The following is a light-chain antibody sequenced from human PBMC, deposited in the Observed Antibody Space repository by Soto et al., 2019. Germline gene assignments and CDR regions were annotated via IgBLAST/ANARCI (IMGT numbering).Light chain of an antibody. V-gene: IGKV1-39*01. Sequence: DIQMTQSPSSLSASVGDRVTITCRASQRIRTYVNWYQQKPGKTPTLLIYGASSLEGGVPSRFSGSGSGTDFSLTISSLQPEDIATYYCLQSYTTPNVLTFGPGTKVDIK. J-gene: IGKJ3*01. CDR3: LQSYTTPNVLT. CDR2: GAS. CDR1: QRIRTY.